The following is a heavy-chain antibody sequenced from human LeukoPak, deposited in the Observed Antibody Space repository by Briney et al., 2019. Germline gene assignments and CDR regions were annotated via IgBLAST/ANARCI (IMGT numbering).Heavy chain of an antibody. V-gene: IGHV3-21*01. CDR3: ATVWFGESDY. J-gene: IGHJ4*02. D-gene: IGHD3-10*01. Sequence: PGGSLRLSCAASGFTFSRYSMNWVRQAPGKGLEWVSSISISSNYIYYADSVKGRFTISRDNAKNSLYLQVNSLRAEDTAVYYCATVWFGESDYWGQGTLVTVSS. CDR2: ISISSNYI. CDR1: GFTFSRYS.